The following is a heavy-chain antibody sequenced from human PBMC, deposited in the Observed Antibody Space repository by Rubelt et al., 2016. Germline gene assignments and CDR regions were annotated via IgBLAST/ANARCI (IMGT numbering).Heavy chain of an antibody. V-gene: IGHV3-53*01. CDR1: GFTVSSNY. Sequence: EVQLVESGGGLIQPGGSLRLSCAASGFTVSSNYMSWVRQAPGKGLEWVSVIYSGGSTYYADSVKGRFTISRDNSKNTLYLQMNSLGAEDTAVYYCARERGGQLNDAFDIWGQGTMVTVSS. J-gene: IGHJ3*02. CDR2: IYSGGST. D-gene: IGHD2-2*01. CDR3: ARERGGQLNDAFDI.